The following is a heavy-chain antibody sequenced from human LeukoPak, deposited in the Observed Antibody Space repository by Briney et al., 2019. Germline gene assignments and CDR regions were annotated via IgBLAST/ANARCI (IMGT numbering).Heavy chain of an antibody. CDR3: ARGSMGVAAILDY. D-gene: IGHD2-15*01. Sequence: GGALRLSCAASGFSFSSYGMHWVRQAPGKGLEWVSFIYYDGSNKFCADSVKGRFTISRDNSKNTVYLQLSSLRVEDTAVYYCARGSMGVAAILDYWSQGSLVAVSP. CDR2: IYYDGSNK. J-gene: IGHJ4*02. CDR1: GFSFSSYG. V-gene: IGHV3-30*12.